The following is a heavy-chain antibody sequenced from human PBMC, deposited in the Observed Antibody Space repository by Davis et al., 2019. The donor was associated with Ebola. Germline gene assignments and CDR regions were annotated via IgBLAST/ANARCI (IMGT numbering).Heavy chain of an antibody. CDR1: GGTFSGYF. V-gene: IGHV4-34*01. CDR3: ARDDFYGLGSREY. J-gene: IGHJ4*02. Sequence: SETLSLTCAVSGGTFSGYFWSWIRQAPGKGLEWIGEVNDSGTAKYNPSLKGRPTISLDLIKKQFSLKLSSVTAADTAVYYCARDDFYGLGSREYWGRGTLVTVAS. CDR2: VNDSGTA. D-gene: IGHD3-10*01.